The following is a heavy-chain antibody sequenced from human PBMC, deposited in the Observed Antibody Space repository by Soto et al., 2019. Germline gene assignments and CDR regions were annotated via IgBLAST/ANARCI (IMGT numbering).Heavy chain of an antibody. CDR1: GYTFTGYG. J-gene: IGHJ6*02. Sequence: ASVKVSCKASGYTFTGYGISWVRQAPGQGLEWMGWISAYNGNTNYAQKLQGRVTMTTDTSTSTAYMELRSLRSDDTAVYYWATYCGSTRCFENPSYYHEGMDVWDQG. D-gene: IGHD2-2*01. V-gene: IGHV1-18*01. CDR3: ATYCGSTRCFENPSYYHEGMDV. CDR2: ISAYNGNT.